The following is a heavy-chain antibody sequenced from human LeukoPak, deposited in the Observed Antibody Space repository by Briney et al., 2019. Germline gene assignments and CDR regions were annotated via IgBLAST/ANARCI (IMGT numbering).Heavy chain of an antibody. CDR2: INYRGST. Sequence: PSETLSLTCTVSGGSISNSDYYWDWIRQPPGKGLEWIGSINYRGSTYYNPSLESRVTISVDTSKNQFSLRRISFPAADTAFFYCSKTGGRGQGDPGTRGYIKYWGQGNLV. CDR1: GGSISNSDYY. J-gene: IGHJ4*02. CDR3: SKTGGRGQGDPGTRGYIKY. V-gene: IGHV4-39*03. D-gene: IGHD3-22*01.